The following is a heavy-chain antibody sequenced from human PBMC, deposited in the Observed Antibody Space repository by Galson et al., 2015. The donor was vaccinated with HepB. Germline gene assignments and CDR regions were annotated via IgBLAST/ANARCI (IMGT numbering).Heavy chain of an antibody. CDR2: TYYRSKWYN. D-gene: IGHD3-3*01. J-gene: IGHJ4*02. Sequence: CAISGDSVSSNSAAWNWIRQSPSRGLEWLGRTYYRSKWYNDYAVSVKSRITINPDTSKNQFSLQLNSVTPEDTAVYYCARAEKSRFWEWFDYWGQGTLVTVSS. CDR3: ARAEKSRFWEWFDY. V-gene: IGHV6-1*01. CDR1: GDSVSSNSAA.